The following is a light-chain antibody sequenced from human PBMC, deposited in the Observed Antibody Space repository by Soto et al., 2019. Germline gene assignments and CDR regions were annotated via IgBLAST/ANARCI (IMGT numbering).Light chain of an antibody. V-gene: IGKV1-39*01. Sequence: DIQMTQSPSSLSASVGDKFTITCRASQSISSILNCYKQKPGKAPNLLIYDAFSLHSGVPSRFSGSGSGTDFTLTISSLQPGDFSSYYCQQSYNTPYTFGQGTTLEI. CDR3: QQSYNTPYT. CDR1: QSISSI. CDR2: DAF. J-gene: IGKJ2*01.